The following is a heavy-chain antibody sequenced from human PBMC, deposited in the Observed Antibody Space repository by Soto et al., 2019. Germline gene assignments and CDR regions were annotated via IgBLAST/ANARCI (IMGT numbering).Heavy chain of an antibody. CDR3: TTAPRGAARSGVDS. Sequence: PGGSLRLSCAASGFTFSSFAMTWVRQAPGKGLEWVSDVVGGGVRTYYADSAKGRFTISRDNSKNTLFLQMNRLRAEDTALYYCTTAPRGAARSGVDSWGQGTPVTVSS. J-gene: IGHJ4*02. CDR2: VVGGGVRT. V-gene: IGHV3-23*01. D-gene: IGHD6-6*01. CDR1: GFTFSSFA.